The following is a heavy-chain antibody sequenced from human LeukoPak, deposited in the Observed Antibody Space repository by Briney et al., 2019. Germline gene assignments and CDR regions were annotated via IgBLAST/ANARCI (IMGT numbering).Heavy chain of an antibody. CDR3: AALDHGHDY. Sequence: GGSLRLSCAASGFTFSSYWMHWVRQAPGKGPVWVSRIFRDGTNPAYADSVKGRFTISRDNAKNTLYLQMNSLRAEDTAMYYCAALDHGHDYWGQGTLVSVST. CDR2: IFRDGTNP. CDR1: GFTFSSYW. J-gene: IGHJ4*02. V-gene: IGHV3-74*01.